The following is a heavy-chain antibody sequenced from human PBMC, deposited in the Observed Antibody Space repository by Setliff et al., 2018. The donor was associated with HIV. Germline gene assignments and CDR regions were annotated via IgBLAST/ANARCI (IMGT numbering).Heavy chain of an antibody. CDR1: GGSLSGFY. CDR3: ARGFTIFGVGFSADPTGNWFDP. CDR2: INHSGKT. V-gene: IGHV4-34*01. Sequence: SETLSLTCAVYGGSLSGFYWSWIRQAPGKGLEWIGEINHSGKTNYNPSLKSRITLSVDTSENQFALKLASVTAADTAVYYCARGFTIFGVGFSADPTGNWFDPCGQGTLVTVSS. D-gene: IGHD3-3*01. J-gene: IGHJ5*02.